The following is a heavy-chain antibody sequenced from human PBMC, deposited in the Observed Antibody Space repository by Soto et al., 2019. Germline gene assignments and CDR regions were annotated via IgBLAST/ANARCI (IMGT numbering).Heavy chain of an antibody. CDR2: ISDSADSA. D-gene: IGHD2-15*01. CDR1: GFTFRIYA. Sequence: EVQLLESGGGLVQPGGSLRLACAASGFTFRIYAMSWVGQVPGKGLEWVSTISDSADSAYYADSVKCRFTISRDNSQSTLYLQMNSLRAEDTAVYYCARPYSGKIGDALDLWGEGTTVTVSS. CDR3: ARPYSGKIGDALDL. V-gene: IGHV3-23*01. J-gene: IGHJ3*01.